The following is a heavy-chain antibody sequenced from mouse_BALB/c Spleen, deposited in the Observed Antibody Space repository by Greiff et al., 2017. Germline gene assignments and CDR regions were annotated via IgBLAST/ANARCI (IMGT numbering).Heavy chain of an antibody. CDR3: ARRGPGDY. CDR1: GYTFTSYW. J-gene: IGHJ4*01. V-gene: IGHV1S81*02. Sequence: QVQLKQPGAELVKPGASVKLSCKASGYTFTSYWMHWVKQRPGQGLEWIGEINPSNGRTNYNEKFKSKATLTVDKSSSTAYMQLSSLTSEDSAVYYCARRGPGDYWGQGTSVTVSS. CDR2: INPSNGRT.